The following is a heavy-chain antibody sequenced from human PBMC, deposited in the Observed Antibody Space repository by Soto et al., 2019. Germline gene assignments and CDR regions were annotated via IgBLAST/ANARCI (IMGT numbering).Heavy chain of an antibody. V-gene: IGHV4-34*01. CDR3: ARDSANWYYF. D-gene: IGHD1-1*01. Sequence: PSETLSLTCSIYSGSFSGYYWGWIRQPPGKGLEWIGEIYHSGSTNYNPSLQSRVTISIDTSQNQFSLRMTSVTAADTAIYYCARDSANWYYFWGQGTLVTVSS. CDR2: IYHSGST. CDR1: SGSFSGYY. J-gene: IGHJ4*02.